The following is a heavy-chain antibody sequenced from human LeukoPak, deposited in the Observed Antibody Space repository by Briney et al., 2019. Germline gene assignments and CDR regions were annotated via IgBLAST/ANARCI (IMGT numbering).Heavy chain of an antibody. CDR1: GFTFSSYA. Sequence: GGSLRLSCAASGFTFSSYAMSWVRQAPGKGLEWVSAISGSGGSTYYADSVKGRFTISRDNSKNTLYLQMTSLRAEDMAVYYCAKVWAAHPPFDYWGQGTLVTVSS. CDR2: ISGSGGST. J-gene: IGHJ4*02. V-gene: IGHV3-23*01. CDR3: AKVWAAHPPFDY. D-gene: IGHD3-16*01.